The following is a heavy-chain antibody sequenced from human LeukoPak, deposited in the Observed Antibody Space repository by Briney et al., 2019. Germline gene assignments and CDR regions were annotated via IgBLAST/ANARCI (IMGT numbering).Heavy chain of an antibody. J-gene: IGHJ4*02. CDR2: IRYDGSNK. Sequence: PGRSLRLSCAASGFTFSSYGMHWVRQAPGKGLEWVAFIRYDGSNKYYADSVKGRFTISRDNSKNTLYLQMNSLRAEDTAVYYCAKGMATSMYSSSPPFDYWGQGTLVTVSS. V-gene: IGHV3-30*02. D-gene: IGHD6-6*01. CDR3: AKGMATSMYSSSPPFDY. CDR1: GFTFSSYG.